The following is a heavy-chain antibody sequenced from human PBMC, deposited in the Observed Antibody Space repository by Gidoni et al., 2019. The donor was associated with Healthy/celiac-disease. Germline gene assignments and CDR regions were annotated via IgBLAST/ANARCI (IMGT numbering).Heavy chain of an antibody. Sequence: QLQLQESGPGLVKPSETLSLTCTVSGGSISSSSYYWVLIRQPPGKGLEWIGSIYYSGSTYQNTSLKSRVTISVDTYKNQFSLKLSSVTAADTAVYYCAREVLLWFGEASYYYYGMDVWGQGTTVTVSS. CDR1: GGSISSSSYY. J-gene: IGHJ6*02. CDR2: IYYSGST. CDR3: AREVLLWFGEASYYYYGMDV. D-gene: IGHD3-10*01. V-gene: IGHV4-39*07.